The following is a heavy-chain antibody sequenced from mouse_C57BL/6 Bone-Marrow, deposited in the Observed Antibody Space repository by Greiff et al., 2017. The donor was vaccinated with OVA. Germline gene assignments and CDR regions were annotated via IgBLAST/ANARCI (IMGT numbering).Heavy chain of an antibody. V-gene: IGHV5-12*01. CDR3: ARQWLPWYCDV. Sequence: EVHLVESGGGLVKPGGSLKLFCAASGFTFSDYYMYWVRQTPEKRLEWVAYISNGGGSTYYPDTVKGRFTISRDNAKNTLYLQMSRLKSEDTAMYYCARQWLPWYCDVWGTGTTVTVSS. CDR2: ISNGGGST. J-gene: IGHJ1*03. CDR1: GFTFSDYY. D-gene: IGHD2-2*01.